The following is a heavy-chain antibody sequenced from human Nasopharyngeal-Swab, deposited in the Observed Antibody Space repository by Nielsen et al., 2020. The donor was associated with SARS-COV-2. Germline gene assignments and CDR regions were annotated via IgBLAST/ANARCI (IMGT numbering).Heavy chain of an antibody. CDR2: ISWNSGSI. D-gene: IGHD6-19*01. CDR3: AKDGGRSSGWYYFDY. Sequence: GRSLRLSCAASGFTFDDYAMHWVRQAPGKGLEWVSGISWNSGSIGYADSVKGRFTISRDNAKNTLYLQMNSLRAEDTAVYYCAKDGGRSSGWYYFDYWGQGTLVTVSS. J-gene: IGHJ4*02. V-gene: IGHV3-9*01. CDR1: GFTFDDYA.